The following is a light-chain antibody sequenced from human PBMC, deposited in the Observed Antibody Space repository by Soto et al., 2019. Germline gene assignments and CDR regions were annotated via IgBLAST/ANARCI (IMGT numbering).Light chain of an antibody. CDR1: SSNIGAGYD. CDR2: GNT. J-gene: IGLJ2*01. CDR3: LSFDSSLSVV. V-gene: IGLV1-40*01. Sequence: QLVLTQPHSVSGAPGQRVTISCTWSSSNIGAGYDVHWYQQLPGRAPKLLIYGNTNRPSGVPDRFSGSKSGTSASLAITGLQAEDEADYYCLSFDSSLSVVFGGGTKLTVL.